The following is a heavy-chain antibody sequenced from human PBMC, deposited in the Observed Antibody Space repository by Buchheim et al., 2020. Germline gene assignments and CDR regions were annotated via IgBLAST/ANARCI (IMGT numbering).Heavy chain of an antibody. CDR1: GFTFSSYS. J-gene: IGHJ4*02. CDR3: ARDNLWWSQLGDFDY. Sequence: EVQLVESGGGLVQPGGSLRLSCAASGFTFSSYSMNWVRQAPGKGLEWVSYISSSSSTIYYADSVKGRFTISRDNAKNTLYLQMNSLRAEDTAVYYCARDNLWWSQLGDFDYWGQGTL. CDR2: ISSSSSTI. D-gene: IGHD2-15*01. V-gene: IGHV3-48*01.